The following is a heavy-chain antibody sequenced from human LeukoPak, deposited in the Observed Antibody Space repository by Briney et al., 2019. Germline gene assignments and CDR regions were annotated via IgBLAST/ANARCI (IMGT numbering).Heavy chain of an antibody. CDR1: GYTFTGYY. D-gene: IGHD3-22*01. CDR3: AREDYYDSSGAFDI. Sequence: ASVKVSCKASGYTFTGYYMHWVRQAPGQGLEWMGWINPNSGGTNYAQKFQGRVTMTRDTSISTAYMELSRLRSEDTAVYYCAREDYYDSSGAFDIWGQGTMVTVSS. CDR2: INPNSGGT. J-gene: IGHJ3*02. V-gene: IGHV1-2*02.